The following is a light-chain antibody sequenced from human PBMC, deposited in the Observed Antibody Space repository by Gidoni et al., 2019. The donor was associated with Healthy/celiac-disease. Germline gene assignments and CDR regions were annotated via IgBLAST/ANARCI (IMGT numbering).Light chain of an antibody. CDR2: DDS. V-gene: IGLV3-21*03. J-gene: IGLJ2*01. Sequence: SYVLTQPPSVSVAPGKTARITCGGTNIGSKSVHWYQQKPGQAPVLVVYDDSERPSRLPERFSGSNSGNTATLTISRVEAGDEDDYYCQVWDSSSDHVVFGGGTKLTVL. CDR3: QVWDSSSDHVV. CDR1: NIGSKS.